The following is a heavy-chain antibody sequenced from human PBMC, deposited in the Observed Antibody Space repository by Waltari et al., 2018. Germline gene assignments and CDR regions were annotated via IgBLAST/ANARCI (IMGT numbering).Heavy chain of an antibody. D-gene: IGHD4-17*01. V-gene: IGHV3-74*01. CDR2: INSDGIST. Sequence: GFSFSSYWMHWVRQVPGKGLVWVSRINSDGISTDYADSVKGRFTISRDNAKNTLYLQMNSLRAEDTAVYYCGREGRGVVDYGGYWGQGTLVTVSS. J-gene: IGHJ4*02. CDR1: GFSFSSYW. CDR3: GREGRGVVDYGGY.